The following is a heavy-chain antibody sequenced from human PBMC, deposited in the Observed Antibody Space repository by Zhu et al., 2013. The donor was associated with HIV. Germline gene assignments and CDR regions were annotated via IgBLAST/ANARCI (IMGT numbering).Heavy chain of an antibody. CDR1: GYTFTSYY. CDR3: ARDRLPAVDDYYYYGMDV. V-gene: IGHV1-46*01. J-gene: IGHJ6*02. Sequence: QVQLVQSGAEVKKPGASVKVSCKASGYTFTSYYMHWVRQAPGQGLEWMGIINPSGGSTSYAQKFQGRVTMTRDTSTSTVYMELSSLRSEDTAVYYCARDRLPAVDDYYYYGMDVWGQGTTVTVSS. CDR2: INPSGGST. D-gene: IGHD4-17*01.